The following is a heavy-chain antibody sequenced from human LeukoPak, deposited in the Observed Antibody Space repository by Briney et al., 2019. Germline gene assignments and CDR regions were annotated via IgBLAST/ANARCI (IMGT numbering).Heavy chain of an antibody. Sequence: ASVKVSCKASGYTFTGYYMHWVRQAPGQGLEWMGWINPNSGGTNYAQKFQGRVTMTRDTSISTAYMELSRLRSDDTAVYYCVRDWARNGQNWFDPWGQGTLVTVSS. CDR2: INPNSGGT. CDR3: VRDWARNGQNWFDP. CDR1: GYTFTGYY. D-gene: IGHD2-8*01. V-gene: IGHV1-2*02. J-gene: IGHJ5*02.